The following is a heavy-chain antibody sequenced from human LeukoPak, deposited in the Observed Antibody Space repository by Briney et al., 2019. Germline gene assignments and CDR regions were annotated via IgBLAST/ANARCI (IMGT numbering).Heavy chain of an antibody. Sequence: SGPTLVNPTQTLTLTFTFSGFSLSTSGMCVSWIRQPPGKALEWLALIDWDDDKYYSTSLKTRLTISKDTSKNQVVLTMTNMDPVDTATYYCARIVEADYYDSWSFDYWGQGTLVTVSS. J-gene: IGHJ4*02. CDR3: ARIVEADYYDSWSFDY. CDR2: IDWDDDK. CDR1: GFSLSTSGMC. V-gene: IGHV2-70*01. D-gene: IGHD3-22*01.